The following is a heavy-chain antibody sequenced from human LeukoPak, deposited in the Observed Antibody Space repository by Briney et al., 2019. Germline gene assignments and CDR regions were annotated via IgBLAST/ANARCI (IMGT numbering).Heavy chain of an antibody. CDR1: GYTFTGYY. Sequence: GASVKVSCKASGYTFTGYYMHWVRQAPGQGLEWMGWINPNSGGTNYAQKFQGRVTMTRDTSISTAYMELSRLRSDDTAVYYCAVETTVVNLGGDYWGQGTLVTVSS. CDR3: AVETTVVNLGGDY. V-gene: IGHV1-2*02. D-gene: IGHD4-23*01. J-gene: IGHJ4*02. CDR2: INPNSGGT.